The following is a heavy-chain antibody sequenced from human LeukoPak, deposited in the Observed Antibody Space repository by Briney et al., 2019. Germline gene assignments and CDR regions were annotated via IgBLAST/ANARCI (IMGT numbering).Heavy chain of an antibody. Sequence: SETLSLTCTVSGGSISGYYWSWIRQPPGKGLEWIGYIYYSGTTHYNPSLKSRVTMSVDASKNQFSLKLTSVTAVDTAIYYCAKSVDGGNSPFDYWGQGTLVTVSS. CDR2: IYYSGTT. CDR1: GGSISGYY. CDR3: AKSVDGGNSPFDY. J-gene: IGHJ4*02. V-gene: IGHV4-59*04. D-gene: IGHD4-23*01.